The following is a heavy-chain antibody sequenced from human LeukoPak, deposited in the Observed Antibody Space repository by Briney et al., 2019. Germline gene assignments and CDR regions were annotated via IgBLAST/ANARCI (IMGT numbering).Heavy chain of an antibody. D-gene: IGHD6-19*01. CDR3: AKQGASWEQWPDY. J-gene: IGHJ4*02. CDR2: ITGSGDST. Sequence: GGSLRLSCVASGFSFSNYDMTWVRQAPGKGLEWVTSITGSGDSTYYADSVKGRFTISRDNSKNTLYLQVHSLRVEDTAVYYCAKQGASWEQWPDYWGQGTLVTVSS. CDR1: GFSFSNYD. V-gene: IGHV3-23*01.